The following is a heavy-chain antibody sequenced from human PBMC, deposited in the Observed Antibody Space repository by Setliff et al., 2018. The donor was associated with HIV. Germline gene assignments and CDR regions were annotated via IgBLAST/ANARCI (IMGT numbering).Heavy chain of an antibody. CDR1: GFTFSSYS. D-gene: IGHD3-10*01. CDR2: IGSSSRYI. V-gene: IGHV3-21*01. CDR3: AREGTSNWFDP. J-gene: IGHJ5*02. Sequence: GGSLRLSCAASGFTFSSYSMNWVRQAPGKGLEWVSSIGSSSRYIYNADSLKGRFTISRDNAKNSLYLQMNSLRAEDTAVYYCAREGTSNWFDPWGQGTLVTISS.